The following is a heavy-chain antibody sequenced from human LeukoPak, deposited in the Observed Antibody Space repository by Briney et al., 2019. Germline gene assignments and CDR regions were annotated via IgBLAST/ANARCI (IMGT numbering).Heavy chain of an antibody. J-gene: IGHJ4*02. Sequence: GGSLRLSCTASGFTFGDYSMTWSRQAPGKGLEWVSFIRNKASGGTTEHAASVRGRFTTSRDDSKSIAYLQMNSLKTEDTALYYCTRDRIMTDFWGQGTLVTVSS. CDR3: TRDRIMTDF. CDR2: IRNKASGGTT. CDR1: GFTFGDYS. V-gene: IGHV3-49*03. D-gene: IGHD2-15*01.